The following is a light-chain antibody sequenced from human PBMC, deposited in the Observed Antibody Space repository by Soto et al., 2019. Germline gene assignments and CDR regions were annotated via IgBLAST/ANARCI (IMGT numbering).Light chain of an antibody. CDR1: QSISSW. J-gene: IGKJ1*01. V-gene: IGKV1-5*01. CDR2: DAS. Sequence: DIQMTQSPSTLSASAGDRVTITCRASQSISSWLAWYKQKPGKAPKLLIYDASSLESGVPSRFSGSGSGTEFTLTIRSLKPDDFATDYCQQYNSYRTFGQGTKVDIK. CDR3: QQYNSYRT.